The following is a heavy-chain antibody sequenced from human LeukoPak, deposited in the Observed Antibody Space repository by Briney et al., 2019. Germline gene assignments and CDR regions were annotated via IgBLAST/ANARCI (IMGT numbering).Heavy chain of an antibody. Sequence: PSQTLSLTCTVSGGSISSGGYYWSWIRQPPGKGLEWIGYIYHSGSTYYNPSLKSRVTISVDRSKNQFSLKLSSVTAADTAVYYCALSIFGDPTGYYMDVWGKGTTVTVSS. V-gene: IGHV4-30-2*01. D-gene: IGHD3-3*01. CDR1: GGSISSGGYY. CDR3: ALSIFGDPTGYYMDV. J-gene: IGHJ6*03. CDR2: IYHSGST.